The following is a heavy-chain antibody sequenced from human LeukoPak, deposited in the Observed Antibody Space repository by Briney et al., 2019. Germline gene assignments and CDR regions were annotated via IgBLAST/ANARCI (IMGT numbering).Heavy chain of an antibody. Sequence: GGSLRLSCTASAFTFSNYWMSWVRQAPGKGLEWVPSINQDGSAKDSVHSVEGRFIISRDNVKNSLYLQMDSLRAEDTAVYYCARTSRASPGWRPRLKNAFDLWGLGTLVTVSS. CDR3: ARTSRASPGWRPRLKNAFDL. J-gene: IGHJ3*01. V-gene: IGHV3-7*03. CDR1: AFTFSNYW. CDR2: INQDGSAK. D-gene: IGHD6-6*01.